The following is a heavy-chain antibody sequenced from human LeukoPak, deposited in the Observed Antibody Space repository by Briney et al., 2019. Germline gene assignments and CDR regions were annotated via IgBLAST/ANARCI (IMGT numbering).Heavy chain of an antibody. V-gene: IGHV3-21*01. D-gene: IGHD3-9*01. CDR1: GFTFSSYS. CDR2: ISSSSSYI. Sequence: PGGSLSLSCAASGFTFSSYSMNWVRQAPGKGVEWVSSISSSSSYIYYADSVKGRFTISRDNAKNSLYLQMNSLRAEDTAVYYCARNPRTPSYYDILTGAENDYWGQGTLVTVSS. J-gene: IGHJ4*02. CDR3: ARNPRTPSYYDILTGAENDY.